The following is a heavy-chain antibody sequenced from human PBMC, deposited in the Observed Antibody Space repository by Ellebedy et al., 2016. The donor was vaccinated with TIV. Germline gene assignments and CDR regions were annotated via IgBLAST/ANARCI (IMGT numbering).Heavy chain of an antibody. J-gene: IGHJ6*02. D-gene: IGHD3-3*01. CDR1: GYTFTSYG. CDR2: ISAYNGNT. Sequence: AASVKVSCKASGYTFTSYGISWVRQAPGQGLEWMGWISAYNGNTNYAQKFQGRVTITRDTSASTAYMELSSLRSEDTAVYYCAAASITIFGVVGYYYGMDVWGQGTTVTVSS. V-gene: IGHV1-18*01. CDR3: AAASITIFGVVGYYYGMDV.